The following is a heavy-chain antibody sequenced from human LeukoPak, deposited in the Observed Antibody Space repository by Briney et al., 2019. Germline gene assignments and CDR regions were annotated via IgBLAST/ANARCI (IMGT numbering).Heavy chain of an antibody. D-gene: IGHD3-10*01. J-gene: IGHJ3*02. Sequence: SETLSLTCTVSGGSISSSSYYWGWIRQPPGKGLEWIGSIYYSGSTYYNPSLKSRVTISVDTSKNQFSLKLSSVTAADTAVYYCARLTYYYGSGRAFDIWGQGTMVTVSS. V-gene: IGHV4-39*07. CDR3: ARLTYYYGSGRAFDI. CDR2: IYYSGST. CDR1: GGSISSSSYY.